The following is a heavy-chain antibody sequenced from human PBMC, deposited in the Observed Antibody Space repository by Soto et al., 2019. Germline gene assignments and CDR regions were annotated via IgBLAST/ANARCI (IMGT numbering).Heavy chain of an antibody. Sequence: GGSLRLSCAASGFTFSSYSMNWVRQAPGKGLEWVSYISSSSSTIYYADSVKGRFTISRDNAKNSVYLQMNSLRAEDTAVYYCARHPQTTVTTGSEIDYWGQGTLVTVSS. V-gene: IGHV3-48*01. J-gene: IGHJ4*02. CDR2: ISSSSSTI. D-gene: IGHD4-17*01. CDR1: GFTFSSYS. CDR3: ARHPQTTVTTGSEIDY.